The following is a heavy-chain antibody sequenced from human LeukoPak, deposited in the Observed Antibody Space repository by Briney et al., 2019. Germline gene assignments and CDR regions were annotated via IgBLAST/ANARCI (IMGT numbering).Heavy chain of an antibody. CDR2: INHSGST. D-gene: IGHD2-2*01. J-gene: IGHJ6*02. V-gene: IGHV4-34*01. CDR3: ARQAIVVVPAAPYYYYYGMDV. CDR1: GGSFSGYY. Sequence: SETLSLTCAVYGGSFSGYYWSWIRQPPGKGLEWIGEINHSGSTNYNPSLKSRVTISVDTSKNQFSLKLSFVTAADTAVYYCARQAIVVVPAAPYYYYYGMDVWGQGTTVTVSS.